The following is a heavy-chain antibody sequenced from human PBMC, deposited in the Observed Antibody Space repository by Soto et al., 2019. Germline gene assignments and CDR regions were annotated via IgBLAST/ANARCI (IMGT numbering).Heavy chain of an antibody. J-gene: IGHJ4*02. V-gene: IGHV1-46*02. CDR2: IHPSGDTT. CDR1: GFTFQNYH. Sequence: QVQLVQSGAEVKEPGASVKVSCKASGFTFQNYHMHWVRQAPGQGLEWIGIIHPSGDTTTYAQNFQGRLAMTRDTSTSTAYMELSSLTSEDTAVYYCAKDLWGSWTVDYWGQGTLITVSS. CDR3: AKDLWGSWTVDY. D-gene: IGHD3-16*01.